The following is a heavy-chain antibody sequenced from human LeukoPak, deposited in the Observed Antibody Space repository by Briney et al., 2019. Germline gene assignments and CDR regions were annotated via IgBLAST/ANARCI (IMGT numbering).Heavy chain of an antibody. CDR2: IYHSGST. J-gene: IGHJ4*02. CDR1: GASVSSDRYY. V-gene: IGHV4-61*01. D-gene: IGHD3-22*01. Sequence: SETLSLTCAVSGASVSSDRYYWSWIRQPPGKGLEWIGEIYHSGSTNYNPSLKSRVTISVDKSKNQFSLKLSSVTAADTAVYYCAVGAWLGYWGQGTLVTVSS. CDR3: AVGAWLGY.